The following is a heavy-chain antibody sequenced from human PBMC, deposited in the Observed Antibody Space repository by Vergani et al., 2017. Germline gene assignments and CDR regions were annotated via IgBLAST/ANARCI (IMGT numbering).Heavy chain of an antibody. J-gene: IGHJ6*02. D-gene: IGHD3-10*01. V-gene: IGHV4-4*07. CDR1: GGSFNTYY. Sequence: QVQLEESGPGLVKPSETLSLTCTVSGGSFNTYYWSWIRQPAGKGLEWIGRVYTSGMTNYNPSLKSRVTILVDRSKSQLSLKLTSVTAGDTAVYFCARELSDYYGSGSDDYNPYYYEGMDVWGPGTTVTVSS. CDR3: ARELSDYYGSGSDDYNPYYYEGMDV. CDR2: VYTSGMT.